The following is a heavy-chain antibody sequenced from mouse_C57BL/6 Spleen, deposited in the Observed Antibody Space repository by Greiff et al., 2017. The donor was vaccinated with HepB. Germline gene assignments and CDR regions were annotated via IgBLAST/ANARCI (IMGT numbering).Heavy chain of an antibody. CDR3: ARDRQLGPFDY. CDR2: ISDGGSYT. D-gene: IGHD4-1*02. CDR1: GFTFSSYA. J-gene: IGHJ2*01. V-gene: IGHV5-4*01. Sequence: EVQRVESGGGLVKPGGSLKLSCAASGFTFSSYAMSWVRQTPEKRLEWVATISDGGSYTYYPDNVKGRFTISRDNAKNNLYLQMSHLKSEDTAMYYCARDRQLGPFDYWGQGTTLTVSS.